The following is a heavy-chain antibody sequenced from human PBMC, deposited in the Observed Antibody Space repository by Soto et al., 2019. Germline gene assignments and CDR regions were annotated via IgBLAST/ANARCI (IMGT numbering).Heavy chain of an antibody. CDR2: IYGGDIT. V-gene: IGHV3-53*01. D-gene: IGHD3-22*01. CDR1: GFTVSSNY. J-gene: IGHJ6*02. CDR3: ARWRLLESSGPNIYYYYNGMDV. Sequence: GGSLRLSCAASGFTVSSNYMSWVRQAPGKGLEWVSVIYGGDITYYADSVKGRFTISRDNSKNTLYLQMNSLRAEDTSVYYCARWRLLESSGPNIYYYYNGMDVWGQGTTVTVSS.